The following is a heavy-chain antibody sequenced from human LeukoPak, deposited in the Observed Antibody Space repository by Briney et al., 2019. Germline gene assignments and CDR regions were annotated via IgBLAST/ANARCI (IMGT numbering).Heavy chain of an antibody. V-gene: IGHV3-43*01. D-gene: IGHD4-17*01. CDR2: ITWDGGST. J-gene: IGHJ4*02. CDR3: TKGADYDDPGYFGN. CDR1: GFTFDDYT. Sequence: GGSLRLSCAASGFTFDDYTMHWVRQAPGKGLEWVSLITWDGGSTYYADSVKGRFTISRDNRKNALYLQLNRLRTEDTALYFCTKGADYDDPGYFGNWGQGTLVTVSS.